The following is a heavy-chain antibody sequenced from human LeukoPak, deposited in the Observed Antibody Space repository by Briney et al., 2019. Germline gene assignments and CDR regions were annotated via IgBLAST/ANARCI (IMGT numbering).Heavy chain of an antibody. Sequence: SETLSLTCTVSGGSISSYYWSWIRQPPGKGLEWIGYIYYSGSTNYNPSLKSRVTISVDTSKNQFSLKLSSVTAADTAVYYCARLWATYYYDSSGYSFGYWGQGTLVTVSS. J-gene: IGHJ4*02. CDR1: GGSISSYY. V-gene: IGHV4-59*08. CDR2: IYYSGST. D-gene: IGHD3-22*01. CDR3: ARLWATYYYDSSGYSFGY.